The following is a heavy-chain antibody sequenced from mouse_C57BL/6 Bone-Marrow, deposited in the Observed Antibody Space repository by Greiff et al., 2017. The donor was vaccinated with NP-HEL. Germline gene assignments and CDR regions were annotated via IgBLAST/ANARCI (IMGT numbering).Heavy chain of an antibody. CDR2: ISSGGDYI. D-gene: IGHD1-1*01. J-gene: IGHJ3*01. V-gene: IGHV5-9-1*02. CDR1: GFTFSSYA. CDR3: TRVPITTVVAKDY. Sequence: EVKLMESGEGLVKPGGSLKLSCAASGFTFSSYAMSWVRQTPEKRLEWVAYISSGGDYIYYADTVKGRFTISRDNARNTLYLQMSSLKSEDTAMYYCTRVPITTVVAKDYWGQGTLVTVSA.